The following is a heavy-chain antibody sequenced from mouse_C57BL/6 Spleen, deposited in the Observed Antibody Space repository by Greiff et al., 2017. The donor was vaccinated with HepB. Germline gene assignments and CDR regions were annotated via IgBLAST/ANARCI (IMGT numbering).Heavy chain of an antibody. V-gene: IGHV5-15*01. CDR3: ARSSQLGTWFAY. J-gene: IGHJ3*01. CDR2: ISNLAYSI. Sequence: EVKLMESGGGLVQPGGSLKLSCAASGFTFSDYGMAWVRQAPRKGPEWVAFISNLAYSIYYADTVTGRFTISRENAKNTLYLEMSSLRSEDTAMYYCARSSQLGTWFAYWGQGTLVTVSA. D-gene: IGHD4-1*02. CDR1: GFTFSDYG.